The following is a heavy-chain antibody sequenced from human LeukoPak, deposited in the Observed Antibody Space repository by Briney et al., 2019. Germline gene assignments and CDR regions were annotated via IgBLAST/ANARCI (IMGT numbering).Heavy chain of an antibody. CDR2: IYYSGST. CDR1: GGSISSSSYY. V-gene: IGHV4-39*01. J-gene: IGHJ4*02. D-gene: IGHD6-19*01. Sequence: SETLSLTCTVSGGSISSSSYYWGWIRQPPGKGLEWIGSIYYSGSTYYNPSLKSRVTISVDTSKNQFSLKLSSVTAADTAVYYCASPKMYSSGWYIGCWGQGTLVTVSS. CDR3: ASPKMYSSGWYIGC.